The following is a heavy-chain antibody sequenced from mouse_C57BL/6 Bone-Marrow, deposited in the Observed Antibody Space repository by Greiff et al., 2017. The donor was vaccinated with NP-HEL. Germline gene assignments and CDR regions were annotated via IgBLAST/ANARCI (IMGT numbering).Heavy chain of an antibody. V-gene: IGHV1-55*01. D-gene: IGHD1-1*02. CDR3: ASGYYGHWYFDV. J-gene: IGHJ1*03. CDR2: IYPGSGST. Sequence: QVQLQQPGAELVKPGASVKMSCKASGYTFTSYWITWVKQRPGQGLEWIGDIYPGSGSTNYNEKFKSKATLTVDTSSSTAYMQLSSLTSEDSAVYYCASGYYGHWYFDVWGTGTTVTVAS. CDR1: GYTFTSYW.